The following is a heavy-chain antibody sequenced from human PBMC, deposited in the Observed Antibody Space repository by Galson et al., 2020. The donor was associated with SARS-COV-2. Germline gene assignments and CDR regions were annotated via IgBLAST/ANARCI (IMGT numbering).Heavy chain of an antibody. D-gene: IGHD3-3*01. CDR3: TRDDFCSGYYSY. CDR2: IGRKAYGGTT. CDR1: GLTFGDYA. Sequence: GGSLRLSCTASGLTFGDYAMSWVRQAPGKGLEWVGFIGRKAYGGTTEYAASVKGRLTISRDDSKSIAYLQMNSLKTEDTAVYYCTRDDFCSGYYSYWGQGTLVTVSS. J-gene: IGHJ4*02. V-gene: IGHV3-49*04.